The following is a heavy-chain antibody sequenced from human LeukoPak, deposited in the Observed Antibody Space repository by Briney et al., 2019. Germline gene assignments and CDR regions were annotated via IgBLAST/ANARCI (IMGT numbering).Heavy chain of an antibody. Sequence: GGSLRLSCAGSGFTFSSYEMNWVRQAPGKGLEWISYISSSGSSMSYADSVKGRFTISRDNAKNSMYLQMTSLRAGDAAVYCCARGYYSDTTGYNPLDHWGQGTLVTVSS. CDR2: ISSSGSSM. CDR1: GFTFSSYE. D-gene: IGHD3-22*01. V-gene: IGHV3-48*03. CDR3: ARGYYSDTTGYNPLDH. J-gene: IGHJ4*02.